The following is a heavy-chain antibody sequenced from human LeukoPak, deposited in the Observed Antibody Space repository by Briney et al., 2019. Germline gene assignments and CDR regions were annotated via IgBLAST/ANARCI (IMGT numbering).Heavy chain of an antibody. CDR1: GYSFTSYW. CDR2: IYPGDSDT. Sequence: ESLKISCKGSGYSFTSYWIGWVRQMPGKGLEWMGIIYPGDSDTRYSPSFQGQVTISADKSISTAYLQWSSLKASDTAMYYCARGLGYYYGSGQRRGFDYWGQGTLVTVSS. CDR3: ARGLGYYYGSGQRRGFDY. D-gene: IGHD3-10*01. J-gene: IGHJ4*02. V-gene: IGHV5-51*01.